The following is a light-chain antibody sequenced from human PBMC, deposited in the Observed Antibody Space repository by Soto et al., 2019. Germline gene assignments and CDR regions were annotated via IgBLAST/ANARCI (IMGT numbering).Light chain of an antibody. CDR2: AAS. CDR3: LQHNSYPLT. Sequence: DIRMTQSPSAMSASVGDRVTITCRASQGISNYLVWFQQKPGKGPKRLISAASTLQSGVSSRFSGSGSGTEFTLTFSSLQPEDFATYYCLQHNSYPLTFGGGTKVDIK. CDR1: QGISNY. V-gene: IGKV1-17*03. J-gene: IGKJ4*01.